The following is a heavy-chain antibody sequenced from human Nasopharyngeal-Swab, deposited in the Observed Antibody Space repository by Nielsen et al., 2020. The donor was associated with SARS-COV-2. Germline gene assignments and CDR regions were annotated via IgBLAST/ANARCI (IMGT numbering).Heavy chain of an antibody. D-gene: IGHD5-18*01. CDR3: AKRSGYSYGPDYYYYYMDV. CDR2: ISSSSSYI. CDR1: GFTCNNYN. J-gene: IGHJ6*03. V-gene: IGHV3-21*01. Sequence: GGSLRLSCAASGFTCNNYNFNWVRQDPGKGLEWVSSISSSSSYIYYADSVKGRFTISRDNAKNSLYLQMNSLRAEDTAVYYCAKRSGYSYGPDYYYYYMDVWGKGTTVTVSS.